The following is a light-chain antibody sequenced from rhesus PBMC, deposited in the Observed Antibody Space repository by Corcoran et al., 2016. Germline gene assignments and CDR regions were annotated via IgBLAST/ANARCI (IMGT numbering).Light chain of an antibody. CDR1: QSVRSS. J-gene: IGKJ4*01. Sequence: EIVLTQSPATLSLSPGERATLSCRASQSVRSSLGWYRQKPGQAPRLLIHAASRRAPGISDRFSGSGAGTDFTLPISSLEPEYVGVYYCQQCTNWPLTFGGGTKVELK. CDR3: QQCTNWPLT. V-gene: IGKV3-42*02. CDR2: AAS.